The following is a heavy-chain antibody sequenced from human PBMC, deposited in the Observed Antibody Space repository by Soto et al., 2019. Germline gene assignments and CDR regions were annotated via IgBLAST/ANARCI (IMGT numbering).Heavy chain of an antibody. Sequence: QVQLVQSGAEVKKPGSSVKISCKTSGGNFTRNGISWVRQAPGQGLEWMGGVIPIFGTTNYAHKLRGRLTVTADEATGTVYMVMNSQRSEDTAVYYCARASDSTCYNWFDPCGQGTLVTVSS. CDR2: VIPIFGTT. CDR1: GGNFTRNG. CDR3: ARASDSTCYNWFDP. J-gene: IGHJ5*02. V-gene: IGHV1-69*01. D-gene: IGHD6-13*01.